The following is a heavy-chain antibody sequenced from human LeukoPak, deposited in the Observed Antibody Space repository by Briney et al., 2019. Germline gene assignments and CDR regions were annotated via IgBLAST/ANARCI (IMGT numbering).Heavy chain of an antibody. CDR1: GFTFSFSG. D-gene: IGHD6-13*01. J-gene: IGHJ4*02. V-gene: IGHV3-30*18. CDR3: AKDRSTTWSFDY. CDR2: ISGDGSRK. Sequence: GRSLRLSCAASGFTFSFSGMYWVRQAPGKGLEWVAFISGDGSRKYYADSVKGRFTISRDNSKNTLFLQMNSLRTEDTAVYYCAKDRSTTWSFDYWGQGTLVTVSS.